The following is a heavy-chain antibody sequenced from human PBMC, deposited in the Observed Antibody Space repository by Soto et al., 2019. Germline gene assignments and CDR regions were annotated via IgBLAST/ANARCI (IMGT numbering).Heavy chain of an antibody. CDR2: IWYDGSNK. Sequence: VQLVESGGGVVQPGRSLRLSCAASGFTFSSYGMHWVRQAPGKGLEWVAVIWYDGSNKYYADSVKGRFTISRDNSKNTLYLQMNSLRAEDTAVYYCAREAYSGSYYGYYYYYYGMDVWGQGTTVTVSS. J-gene: IGHJ6*02. CDR1: GFTFSSYG. CDR3: AREAYSGSYYGYYYYYYGMDV. D-gene: IGHD3-10*01. V-gene: IGHV3-33*01.